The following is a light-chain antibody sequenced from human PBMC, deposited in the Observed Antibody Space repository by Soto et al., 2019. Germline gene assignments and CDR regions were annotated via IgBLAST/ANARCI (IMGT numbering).Light chain of an antibody. CDR2: EGS. Sequence: QSVLTQPASVSGSPGQSITISCTGTSSDVGSYNLVSWYQPHTGQAPKLMIYEGSKRPSGVSNRFSGSKSGNTAYLTISVLQAEDEDDYDCCSYACSSTPVVFGGGTKLTVL. J-gene: IGLJ2*01. CDR3: CSYACSSTPVV. CDR1: SSDVGSYNL. V-gene: IGLV2-23*01.